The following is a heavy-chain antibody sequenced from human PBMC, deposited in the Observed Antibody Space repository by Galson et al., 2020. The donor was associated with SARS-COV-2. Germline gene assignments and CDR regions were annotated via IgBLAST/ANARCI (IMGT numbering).Heavy chain of an antibody. Sequence: GGSLRLSCAASGFKFNNYAMSWPRQPPGRGLEWVSGISASDTSTYYADSVKGRFTISRDDSQSRLYLHMSSLRADDTAIYYCVKLPWATKVVAGADSWGRGTLVTVSS. CDR1: GFKFNNYA. V-gene: IGHV3-23*01. D-gene: IGHD1-26*01. J-gene: IGHJ4*02. CDR2: ISASDTST. CDR3: VKLPWATKVVAGADS.